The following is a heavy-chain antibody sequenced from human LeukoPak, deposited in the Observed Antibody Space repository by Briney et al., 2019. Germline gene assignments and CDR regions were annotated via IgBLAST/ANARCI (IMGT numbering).Heavy chain of an antibody. D-gene: IGHD6-19*01. CDR3: ARVAGSSGWYLFDY. Sequence: GGSLRLSCAASGFTFSSYAMSWVRQAPGKGLEWVSAISGSGGSTYYADSVKGRFTISRDNAKNSLYLQMNSLRDEDTAVYYCARVAGSSGWYLFDYWGQGTLVTVSS. CDR1: GFTFSSYA. J-gene: IGHJ4*02. V-gene: IGHV3-23*01. CDR2: ISGSGGST.